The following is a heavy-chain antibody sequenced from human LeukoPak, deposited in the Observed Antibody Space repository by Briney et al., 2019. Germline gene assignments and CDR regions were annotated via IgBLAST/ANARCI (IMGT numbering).Heavy chain of an antibody. CDR2: IYTSGSGNT. CDR1: GGSISSYY. V-gene: IGHV4-4*07. CDR3: ARAPYYDILTGSPYYYYYYMDV. Sequence: SETLSLTCTVSGGSISSYYWSWIRQPAGKGLEWIGRIYTSGSGNTNYSPSLKSRVTMSVDTSKNQFSLRLTSVTAADTAVYYCARAPYYDILTGSPYYYYYYMDVWGKGTTVTISS. J-gene: IGHJ6*03. D-gene: IGHD3-9*01.